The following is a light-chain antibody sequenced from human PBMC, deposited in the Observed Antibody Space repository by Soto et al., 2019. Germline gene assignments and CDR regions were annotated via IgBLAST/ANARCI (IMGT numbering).Light chain of an antibody. Sequence: EIVLPPFPGTLSLPPGERATLSCRPSQSVSSSNLAWYQQKPGQAPRLLIHGASSRATGIPDRISGSGSGTDFTLTISRLEPEDFAVYYCQQYGSSPITFGQGTRLDIK. J-gene: IGKJ5*01. CDR3: QQYGSSPIT. CDR2: GAS. V-gene: IGKV3-20*01. CDR1: QSVSSSN.